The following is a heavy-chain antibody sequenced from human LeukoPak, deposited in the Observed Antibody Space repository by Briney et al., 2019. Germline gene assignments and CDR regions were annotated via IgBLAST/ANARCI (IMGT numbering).Heavy chain of an antibody. V-gene: IGHV3-21*04. D-gene: IGHD5-12*01. CDR1: GFTFSSYS. Sequence: GGSLRLSCAASGFTFSSYSMNWVRQAPGKGLEWVSSISGSSSYIYYADSAKGRFTISRDNAKNSLYLQMNSLRAKDTAVYYCAKNSGYGAKFPFDYWGQGTLVTVSS. J-gene: IGHJ4*02. CDR2: ISGSSSYI. CDR3: AKNSGYGAKFPFDY.